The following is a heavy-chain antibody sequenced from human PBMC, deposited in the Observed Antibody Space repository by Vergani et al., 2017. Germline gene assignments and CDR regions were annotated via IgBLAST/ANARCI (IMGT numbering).Heavy chain of an antibody. CDR3: ARVRGYSNYALYYYYGMDV. V-gene: IGHV4-34*01. CDR1: GGSFSGYY. D-gene: IGHD4-11*01. Sequence: QVQLQQWGAGLLKPSETLSLTCAVYGGSFSGYYWSWIRQPPGKGLEWIGEINHSGSTNYNPSLKSRVTISVDTSKNQFSLKLSSVTAADTAVYYCARVRGYSNYALYYYYGMDVWGQGTTVTVSS. J-gene: IGHJ6*02. CDR2: INHSGST.